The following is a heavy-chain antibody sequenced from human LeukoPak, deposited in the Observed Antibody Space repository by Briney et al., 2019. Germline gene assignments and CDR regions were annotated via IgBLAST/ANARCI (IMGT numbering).Heavy chain of an antibody. CDR2: IIPIFGTA. CDR1: GGTFSSYA. CDR3: ASYKLSDYYDFWSGYYYFDY. Sequence: SVKVSCKASGGTFSSYAISWVRQAPGQGREWMGGIIPIFGTANYAQKFQGRVTITTDESTSTAYMELSSLRSEDTAVYYCASYKLSDYYDFWSGYYYFDYWGQGTLVTVSS. V-gene: IGHV1-69*05. D-gene: IGHD3-3*01. J-gene: IGHJ4*02.